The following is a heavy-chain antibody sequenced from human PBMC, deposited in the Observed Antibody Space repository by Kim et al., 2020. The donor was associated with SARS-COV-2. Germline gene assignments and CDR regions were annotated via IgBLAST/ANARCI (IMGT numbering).Heavy chain of an antibody. CDR1: GGSISSYY. D-gene: IGHD3-22*01. J-gene: IGHJ6*02. Sequence: SDTLSLTCTVSGGSISSYYWSWIRQPPGKGLEWIGYIYYSGSTNYNPSLKSRVTISVDTSKNQFSLKLSSVTAADTAVYYCARLGYDSSGYRGVGMDVWGQGTTVTVSS. V-gene: IGHV4-59*08. CDR2: IYYSGST. CDR3: ARLGYDSSGYRGVGMDV.